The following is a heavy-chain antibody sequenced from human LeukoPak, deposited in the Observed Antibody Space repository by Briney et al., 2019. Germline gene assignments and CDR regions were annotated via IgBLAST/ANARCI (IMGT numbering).Heavy chain of an antibody. CDR3: ASLRSGPRYGMDV. D-gene: IGHD3-3*01. V-gene: IGHV3-33*01. CDR1: GFTFSSYS. J-gene: IGHJ6*02. CDR2: IWFDGSNK. Sequence: GGSLRLSCAASGFTFSSYSMYWVRQAPGEGLEWVAVIWFDGSNKYYADSVKGRFTISRDNSKNTLYLQMNSLRVEDTAVYYCASLRSGPRYGMDVWGQGTTVTVSS.